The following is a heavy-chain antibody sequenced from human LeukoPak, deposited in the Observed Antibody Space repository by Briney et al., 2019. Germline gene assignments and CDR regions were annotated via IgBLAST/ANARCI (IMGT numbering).Heavy chain of an antibody. J-gene: IGHJ4*02. CDR1: GYTFTIYG. D-gene: IGHD2-8*02. CDR3: ARSGGTGSDLFDY. Sequence: ASVKDSFMASGYTFTIYGISWVRQAPGQGLELMGWISGYNGKTNYAQKLQGRVTITTDTSTSTVYMELRSLRSDDTAVYYCARSGGTGSDLFDYWDQGTGVTVSS. V-gene: IGHV1-18*01. CDR2: ISGYNGKT.